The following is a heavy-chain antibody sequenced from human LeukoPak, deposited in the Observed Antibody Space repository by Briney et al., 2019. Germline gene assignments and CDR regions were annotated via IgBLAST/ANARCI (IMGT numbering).Heavy chain of an antibody. J-gene: IGHJ3*02. D-gene: IGHD6-19*01. CDR2: IWYDGSNK. CDR1: GFTFSSYG. V-gene: IGHV3-33*01. CDR3: ARDGVAVAIDAFDI. Sequence: GRSLRLSCAASGFTFSSYGMHWVRQAPGKGLEWVAVIWYDGSNKYYADSVKGRFTISRDNPKNTLYLQMNSLRAEDTAVYYCARDGVAVAIDAFDIWGQGTMVTVSS.